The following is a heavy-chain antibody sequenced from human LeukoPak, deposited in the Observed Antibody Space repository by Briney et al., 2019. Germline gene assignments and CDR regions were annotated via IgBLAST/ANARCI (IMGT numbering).Heavy chain of an antibody. V-gene: IGHV4-39*07. CDR3: AKDPRITMVRGVYYYYYYMDV. Sequence: SETLSLTCTVSGGSISSSSYYWGWIRQPPGKGLEWIGSIYYSGSTYYNPSLKSRVTISVDTSKNQFSLKLSSVTAADTAVYYCAKDPRITMVRGVYYYYYYMDVWGKGTTVTISS. D-gene: IGHD3-10*01. J-gene: IGHJ6*03. CDR2: IYYSGST. CDR1: GGSISSSSYY.